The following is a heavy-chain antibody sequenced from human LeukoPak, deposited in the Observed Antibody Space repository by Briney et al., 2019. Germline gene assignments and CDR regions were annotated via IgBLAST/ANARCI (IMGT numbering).Heavy chain of an antibody. D-gene: IGHD1-1*01. Sequence: NLGESLKISCKGSGYSFTSYWIGWVRQMPGKGLEWMGIIYPGDSDTRYSPSFQGQVTISADKSISTAYLQWSSLNTSDTAIYYCARYTGHYYFDYWGQGTLVTVSS. CDR2: IYPGDSDT. V-gene: IGHV5-51*01. J-gene: IGHJ4*02. CDR1: GYSFTSYW. CDR3: ARYTGHYYFDY.